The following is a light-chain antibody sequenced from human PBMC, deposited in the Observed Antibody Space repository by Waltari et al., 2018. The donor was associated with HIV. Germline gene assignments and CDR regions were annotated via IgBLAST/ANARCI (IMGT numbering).Light chain of an antibody. CDR3: QVWDSSTDHYV. CDR2: DDS. J-gene: IGLJ1*01. CDR1: NIGSKT. Sequence: SYVLTQSPSVSVAPGQTAKITCGGNNIGSKTVHWYQQKPGQAPVLVVYDDSDRPSGIPERFSGSNSGNTATLTISRVEAGDEADYFCQVWDSSTDHYVFGTGTKVTVL. V-gene: IGLV3-21*02.